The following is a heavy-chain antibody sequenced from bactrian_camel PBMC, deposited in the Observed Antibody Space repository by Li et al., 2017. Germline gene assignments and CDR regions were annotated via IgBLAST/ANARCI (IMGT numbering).Heavy chain of an antibody. D-gene: IGHD5*01. CDR1: GFTFSEYY. Sequence: HVQLVESGGGEVQPGGSLRLTCVASGFTFSEYYMSWVRQAPGKDLEWLASIYADGSRTDYRSSVKGRFTISMDANTLYLQMNSLKPEDSAMYYCAAEPRRLWVRYCGGPDFGYWGQGTQVTVS. CDR2: IYADGSRT. J-gene: IGHJ6*01. CDR3: AAEPRRLWVRYCGGPDFGY. V-gene: IGHV3S5*01.